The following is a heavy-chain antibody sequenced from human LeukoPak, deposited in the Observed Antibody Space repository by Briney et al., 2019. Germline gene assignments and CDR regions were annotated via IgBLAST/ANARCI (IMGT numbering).Heavy chain of an antibody. D-gene: IGHD2-15*01. Sequence: GRSLRLSCAASGFTFSNYGMHWVRQAPGKGLEWVAVIWYDGSNKYYADSVKGRFTISRDNSRTTLYLQMNSLRAEDTAVYYCAIVGYCSGGSCYPDYYYFYGMDVWGQGTTVTVSS. CDR3: AIVGYCSGGSCYPDYYYFYGMDV. J-gene: IGHJ6*02. CDR1: GFTFSNYG. V-gene: IGHV3-33*01. CDR2: IWYDGSNK.